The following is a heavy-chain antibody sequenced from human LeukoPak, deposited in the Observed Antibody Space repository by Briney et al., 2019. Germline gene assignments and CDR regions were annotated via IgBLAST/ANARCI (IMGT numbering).Heavy chain of an antibody. J-gene: IGHJ4*02. CDR3: ARFGGTYYDILTGSYYFDY. D-gene: IGHD3-9*01. CDR1: GFTFSSYW. Sequence: GGSLRLSCAASGFTFSSYWMSWVRQAPGKGLEGLANIKQDGSEKYYVDSVKGRFTISRDNAKNSLYLQMNSLRAEDTAVYYCARFGGTYYDILTGSYYFDYWGQGTLVTVSS. CDR2: IKQDGSEK. V-gene: IGHV3-7*01.